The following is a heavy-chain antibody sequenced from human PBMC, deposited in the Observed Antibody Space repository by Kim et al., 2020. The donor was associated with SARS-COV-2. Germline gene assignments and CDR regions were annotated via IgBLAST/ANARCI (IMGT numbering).Heavy chain of an antibody. J-gene: IGHJ5*02. CDR3: ARRDSNGYYSP. D-gene: IGHD3-22*01. Sequence: NYSPSLESRVSISIDTSKNQFSLHRTSVTAADTAMYYCARRDSNGYYSPWGQGTLVTVSS. V-gene: IGHV4-61*07.